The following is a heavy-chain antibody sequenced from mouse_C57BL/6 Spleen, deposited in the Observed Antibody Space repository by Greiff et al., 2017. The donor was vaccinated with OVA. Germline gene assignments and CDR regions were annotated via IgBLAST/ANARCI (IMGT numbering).Heavy chain of an antibody. D-gene: IGHD1-1*01. J-gene: IGHJ1*03. Sequence: EVKLMESGGGLVQPGGSMKLSCVASGFTFSNYWMNWVRQSPEKGLEWVAQIRLKSDNYATHYAESVKGRFTISRDDSKSSVYLQMNNLRAEDTGIYYCTAPYYGSSYWYFDVWGTGTTVTVSS. CDR1: GFTFSNYW. V-gene: IGHV6-3*01. CDR2: IRLKSDNYAT. CDR3: TAPYYGSSYWYFDV.